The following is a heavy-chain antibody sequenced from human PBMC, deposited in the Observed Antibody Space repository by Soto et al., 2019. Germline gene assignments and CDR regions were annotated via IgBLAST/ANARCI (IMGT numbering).Heavy chain of an antibody. Sequence: QVQLQESGPGLGKPSQTLSLTCTVSGGSISSGGYYWSWIRQHPGKGLEWIGYIYYSGSTYYNPSLKSRVTISVDTSKNQFSLKLSSVTAADTAVYYCARVRDHDYGDLGDIDYWGQGTLVTVSS. CDR1: GGSISSGGYY. D-gene: IGHD4-17*01. CDR2: IYYSGST. V-gene: IGHV4-31*03. CDR3: ARVRDHDYGDLGDIDY. J-gene: IGHJ4*02.